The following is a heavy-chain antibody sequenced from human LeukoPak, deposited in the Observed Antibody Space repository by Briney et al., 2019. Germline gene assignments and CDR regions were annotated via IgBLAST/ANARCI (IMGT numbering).Heavy chain of an antibody. Sequence: ASVKVSCKAFGYTFTSNYMHWVRQAPGQGLEWMGIINPSGGSTSYAQKFQGRVTMTRDMSTSTVYMELSSLRSEDTAVYYCARDQDYGDYQINYFDYRGQGTLVTVSS. J-gene: IGHJ4*02. CDR3: ARDQDYGDYQINYFDY. CDR1: GYTFTSNY. CDR2: INPSGGST. V-gene: IGHV1-46*01. D-gene: IGHD4-17*01.